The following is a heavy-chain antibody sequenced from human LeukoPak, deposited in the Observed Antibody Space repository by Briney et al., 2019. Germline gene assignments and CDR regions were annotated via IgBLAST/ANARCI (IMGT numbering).Heavy chain of an antibody. CDR2: ISSSSSYI. CDR1: GFTFSDDW. CDR3: ARTYYDSSGYYTPYYFDY. J-gene: IGHJ4*02. Sequence: PGGSLRLSCAASGFTFSDDWMHWVRQAPGKGLEWVSSISSSSSYIYYADSVKGRFTISRDNAKNSLYLQMNSLRAEDTAVYYCARTYYDSSGYYTPYYFDYWGQGTLVTVSS. V-gene: IGHV3-21*04. D-gene: IGHD3-22*01.